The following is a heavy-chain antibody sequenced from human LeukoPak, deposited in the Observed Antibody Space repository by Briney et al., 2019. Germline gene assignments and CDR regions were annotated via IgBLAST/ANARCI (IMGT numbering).Heavy chain of an antibody. CDR2: IYSSGST. CDR3: ARGNSGYDYAFDI. CDR1: GGSISSYH. V-gene: IGHV4-59*01. Sequence: SEALSLTCTVSGGSISSYHWSWIRQPPGKGLQWIGFIYSSGSTNYNPSLKSRVTISLDTSKNQFSLRVSSVTSADTAVYYCARGNSGYDYAFDIWGQGTMVTVSS. J-gene: IGHJ3*02. D-gene: IGHD5-12*01.